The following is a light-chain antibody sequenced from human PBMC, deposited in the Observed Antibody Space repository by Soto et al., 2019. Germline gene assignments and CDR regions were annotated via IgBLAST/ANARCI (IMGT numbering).Light chain of an antibody. CDR1: QDLSTY. J-gene: IGKJ2*01. Sequence: DIQMTQSPSSLSASLGDRVTITCRASQDLSTYLNWYQQKPGKAPNLLIYTVPNLETEVPSRFSGSRSGTVFTLTISALQPEDIATYYCQQYNSLPYTFGQGTRLEIE. CDR2: TVP. CDR3: QQYNSLPYT. V-gene: IGKV1-33*01.